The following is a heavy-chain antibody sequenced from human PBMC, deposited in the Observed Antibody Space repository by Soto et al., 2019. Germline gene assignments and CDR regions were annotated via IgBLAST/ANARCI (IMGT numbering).Heavy chain of an antibody. CDR1: GGSFSGYY. CDR3: AARGDISAGY. J-gene: IGHJ4*02. V-gene: IGHV4-34*01. D-gene: IGHD2-15*01. CDR2: INHSGST. Sequence: SETLSLTCAVYGGSFSGYYWSWIRQPPGKGLEWIGEINHSGSTNYNPSLKSRVTISVDTSKNQFSLKLSSVTAADTAVYYCAARGDISAGYWGQGTLVTVSS.